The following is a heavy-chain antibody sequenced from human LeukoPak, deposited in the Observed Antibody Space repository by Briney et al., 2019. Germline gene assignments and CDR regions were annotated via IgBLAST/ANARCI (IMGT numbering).Heavy chain of an antibody. CDR3: ARGDTYYYDSSEGDAFDI. CDR2: ISSSSSYI. V-gene: IGHV3-21*01. CDR1: GFTFSSYG. Sequence: GGSLRLSCAASGFTFSSYGMNWVRQAPGKGLEWVSSISSSSSYIYYADSVKGRFTISRDNAKNSLYLQMNSLRAEDTAVYYCARGDTYYYDSSEGDAFDIWGQGTMVTVSS. D-gene: IGHD3-22*01. J-gene: IGHJ3*02.